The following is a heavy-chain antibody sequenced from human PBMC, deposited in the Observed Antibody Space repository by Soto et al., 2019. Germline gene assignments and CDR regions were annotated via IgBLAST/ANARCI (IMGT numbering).Heavy chain of an antibody. CDR2: IRANDESI. V-gene: IGHV3-48*03. CDR3: AKGLLAIVETTLPRDAFNI. CDR1: GFDFRSYE. Sequence: PGGSLRLSCVASGFDFRSYEMNWVRQAPGKGLEWVSNIRANDESIYYADSVKGRVSVSRDNAKNAVYLEMNSLRPEDTAVYYCAKGLLAIVETTLPRDAFNIWGQGTMVTVSS. D-gene: IGHD1-26*01. J-gene: IGHJ3*02.